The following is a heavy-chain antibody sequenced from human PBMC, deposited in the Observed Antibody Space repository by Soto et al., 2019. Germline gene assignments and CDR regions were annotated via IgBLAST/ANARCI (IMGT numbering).Heavy chain of an antibody. CDR1: GGSISSGDYY. CDR2: IYYSGST. CDR3: ARVPIFGVVTPYFDY. Sequence: QVQLQESGPGLVKPSQTLSLTCTVSGGSISSGDYYWSWIRQPPGKGLEWIGYIYYSGSTYYNPSLKRRVTISVDTTKTQFSLKLSSVTAADTAVYYCARVPIFGVVTPYFDYWGQGTLVTVSS. J-gene: IGHJ4*02. D-gene: IGHD3-3*01. V-gene: IGHV4-30-4*01.